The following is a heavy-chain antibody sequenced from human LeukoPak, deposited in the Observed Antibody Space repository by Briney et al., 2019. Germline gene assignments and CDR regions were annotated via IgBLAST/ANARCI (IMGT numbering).Heavy chain of an antibody. J-gene: IGHJ3*02. D-gene: IGHD5-18*01. Sequence: SVKVSCKASGGTFSSYAISWVRRAPGQGLEWMGGIIPIFGTANYAQKFQGRVTITTDESTSTAYMELSSLRSEDTAVYYCARDRRGDVDTAMVDAFDIWGQGTMVTVSS. CDR2: IIPIFGTA. CDR1: GGTFSSYA. CDR3: ARDRRGDVDTAMVDAFDI. V-gene: IGHV1-69*05.